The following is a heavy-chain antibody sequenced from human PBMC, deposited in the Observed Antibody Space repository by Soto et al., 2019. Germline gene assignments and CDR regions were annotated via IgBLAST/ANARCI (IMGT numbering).Heavy chain of an antibody. CDR3: ARGRRLVVVTYFDC. CDR1: GFSLSTSGVG. Sequence: QITLKESGPTLVKPTQTLTLTCTFSGFSLSTSGVGVGWIRQPPGKALEWLALIYWDDDKRYSPSLKSRLTILSESSKSQVVLTMTYMDPVDTATYYCARGRRLVVVTYFDCWCQGTLVTVSS. J-gene: IGHJ4*01. V-gene: IGHV2-5*02. CDR2: IYWDDDK. D-gene: IGHD3-22*01.